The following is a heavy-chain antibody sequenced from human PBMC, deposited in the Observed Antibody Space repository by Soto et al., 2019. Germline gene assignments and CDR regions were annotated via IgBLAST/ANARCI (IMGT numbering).Heavy chain of an antibody. Sequence: SETLSLTCTISGGSISVYYWSWIRQPPGQALEWIGYIYDSGSPYYNPSPRSRVIISADTSKNQISLKLTSATAADTAVYYCARGVGSSPPRYWGRGTLVTVS. CDR3: ARGVGSSPPRY. CDR2: IYDSGSP. J-gene: IGHJ4*02. CDR1: GGSISVYY. D-gene: IGHD1-26*01. V-gene: IGHV4-59*01.